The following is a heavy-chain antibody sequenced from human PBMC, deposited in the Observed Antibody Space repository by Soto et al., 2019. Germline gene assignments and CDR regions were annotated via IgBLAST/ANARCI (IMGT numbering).Heavy chain of an antibody. J-gene: IGHJ4*02. CDR2: ISNDGSNK. D-gene: IGHD1-26*01. V-gene: IGHV3-30*03. CDR3: ARGAVSYGIFAF. CDR1: GFSFSTYG. Sequence: GGSLRLSCAASGFSFSTYGMHWVRQAPGKGLEWVAFISNDGSNKYYADSVKGRFTISRDNSKNTLYLQMNSLRAEDTAVYYCARGAVSYGIFAFWGQGTLVTGSS.